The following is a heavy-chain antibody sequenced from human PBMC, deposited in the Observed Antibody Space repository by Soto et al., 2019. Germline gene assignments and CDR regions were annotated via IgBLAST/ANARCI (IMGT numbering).Heavy chain of an antibody. J-gene: IGHJ4*02. Sequence: EVQLVQSGAEMKRPGESLRISCQASGYNFNTYYIAWVRQLPGKGLEWMGRIDPSDSYTYSSPSFQGHVTISVDKSISAAYLQWSSLDASDTAMYYCAAYRTGFDHWGQGTLVAVSS. CDR3: AAYRTGFDH. CDR2: IDPSDSYT. V-gene: IGHV5-10-1*03. CDR1: GYNFNTYY. D-gene: IGHD4-17*01.